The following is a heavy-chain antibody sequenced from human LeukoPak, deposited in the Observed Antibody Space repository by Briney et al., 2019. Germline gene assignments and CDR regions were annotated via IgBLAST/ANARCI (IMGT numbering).Heavy chain of an antibody. Sequence: PSETLSLTCTVSGGSISSYYWSWIRQPAGKGLEWIGRIYTSGSTNYNPSLKSRVTMSVDTSKNQFSLTLSSVTAAATAVFYSARFHRPGYSSSWYYFDNGGQEPLVTVS. J-gene: IGHJ4*02. CDR2: IYTSGST. V-gene: IGHV4-4*07. D-gene: IGHD6-13*01. CDR3: ARFHRPGYSSSWYYFDN. CDR1: GGSISSYY.